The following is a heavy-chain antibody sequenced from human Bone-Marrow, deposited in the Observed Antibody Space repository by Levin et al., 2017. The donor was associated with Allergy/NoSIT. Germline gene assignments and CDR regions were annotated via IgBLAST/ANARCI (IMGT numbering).Heavy chain of an antibody. D-gene: IGHD2-21*02. J-gene: IGHJ6*03. CDR3: GRDTFVTEYDREFWPTYMDV. V-gene: IGHV3-64*01. CDR1: GFISRSYG. CDR2: ISNNGDRT. Sequence: PGGSLRPSGVASGFISRSYGMQWVRQVPGKGLEFASGISNNGDRTYYASSVKGRFTIPRDNSKNTLFLQMGSLRAEDMVVFYGGRDTFVTEYDREFWPTYMDVWGKGTTVTVSS.